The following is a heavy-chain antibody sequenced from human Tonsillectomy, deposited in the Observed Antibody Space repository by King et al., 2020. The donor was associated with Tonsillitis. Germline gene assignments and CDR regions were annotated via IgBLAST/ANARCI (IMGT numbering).Heavy chain of an antibody. D-gene: IGHD6-13*01. J-gene: IGHJ4*02. CDR3: ARGKGGYSSSWYPRY. CDR2: IYYSGST. V-gene: IGHV4-59*01. CDR1: GGSISSYY. Sequence: QLQESGPGLVKPSETLSLTCTVSGGSISSYYGSWIRQPPGKGLEWVGYIYYSGSTNYNPSLKSRVTISVDTSKNQFSLKLSSVTAADTAVYYCARGKGGYSSSWYPRYWGQGTLVTVSS.